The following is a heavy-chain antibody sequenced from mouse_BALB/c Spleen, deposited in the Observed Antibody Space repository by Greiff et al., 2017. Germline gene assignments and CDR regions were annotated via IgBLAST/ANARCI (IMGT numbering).Heavy chain of an antibody. J-gene: IGHJ4*01. CDR3: AICYGSSYDYAMDY. CDR1: GFSLTGYG. V-gene: IGHV2-6-7*01. Sequence: VMLVESGPGLVAPSQSLSITCTVSGFSLTGYGVNWVRQPPGKGLEWLGMIWGDGSTDYNSALKSRLSISKDNSKSQVFLKMNSLQTDDTARYYCAICYGSSYDYAMDYWGQGTSVTVSS. D-gene: IGHD1-1*01. CDR2: IWGDGST.